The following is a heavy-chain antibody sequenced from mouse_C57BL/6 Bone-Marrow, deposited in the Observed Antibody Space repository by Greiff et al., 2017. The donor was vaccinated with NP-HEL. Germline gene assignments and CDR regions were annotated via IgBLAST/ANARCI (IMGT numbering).Heavy chain of an antibody. Sequence: QVQLQQPGAELVKPGASVKMSCKASGYTFTSYWITWVKQRPGQGLEWIGDIYPGSGSTNYNEKFKRKATLTVDTSSSTAYMQLSSLTSEYSAVYYCARRITTVVAHYAMDYWGQGTSVTVSS. V-gene: IGHV1-55*01. J-gene: IGHJ4*01. CDR1: GYTFTSYW. CDR3: ARRITTVVAHYAMDY. CDR2: IYPGSGST. D-gene: IGHD1-1*01.